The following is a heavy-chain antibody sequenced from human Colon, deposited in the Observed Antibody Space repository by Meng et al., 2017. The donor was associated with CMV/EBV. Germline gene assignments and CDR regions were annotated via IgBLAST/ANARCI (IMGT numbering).Heavy chain of an antibody. CDR2: ITQSGIT. CDR3: AGGSSQAWELLHY. D-gene: IGHD1-26*01. CDR1: GGSFSHYY. V-gene: IGHV4-34*01. Sequence: QAQLQQGGAGLLKPSETLSLTCAVYGGSFSHYYWSWIRQSPGKGLEWIGEITQSGITNYNPSLKSRVIISIDTSNNQFSLKLTSVTVADTAVYYCAGGSSQAWELLHYWGQGSLVTVSS. J-gene: IGHJ4*02.